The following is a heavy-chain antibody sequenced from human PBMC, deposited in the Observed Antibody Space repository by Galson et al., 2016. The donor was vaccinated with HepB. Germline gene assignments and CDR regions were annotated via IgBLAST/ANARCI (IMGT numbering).Heavy chain of an antibody. CDR2: IIPVFDTT. V-gene: IGHV1-69*01. D-gene: IGHD2-8*01. J-gene: IGHJ6*02. Sequence: SCKASGGTFLSYTIGWVRQAPGQGLEWMGGIIPVFDTTNYAQKFQGRVTITADESTSTAYMELSSLSSEDTAVYFCATGDCTNGVCYKAGDPFYYYGLDVWGQGTTVTVSS. CDR1: GGTFLSYT. CDR3: ATGDCTNGVCYKAGDPFYYYGLDV.